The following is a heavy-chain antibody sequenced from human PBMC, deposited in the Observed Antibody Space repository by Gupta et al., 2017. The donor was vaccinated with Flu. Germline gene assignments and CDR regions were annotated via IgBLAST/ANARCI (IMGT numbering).Heavy chain of an antibody. J-gene: IGHJ5*02. D-gene: IGHD3-10*01. CDR1: GYTFTSYD. V-gene: IGHV1-8*01. CDR2: MNPNSGNT. Sequence: QVQLVQSGAEVKKPGASVKVSCKASGYTFTSYDINWVRQATGQGLEWMGWMNPNSGNTGYAQKFQGRVTMTRNTSISTAYMELSSLRSEDTAVYYCARGLRWGYGSAQRQQNWFDPWGQGTLVTVSS. CDR3: ARGLRWGYGSAQRQQNWFDP.